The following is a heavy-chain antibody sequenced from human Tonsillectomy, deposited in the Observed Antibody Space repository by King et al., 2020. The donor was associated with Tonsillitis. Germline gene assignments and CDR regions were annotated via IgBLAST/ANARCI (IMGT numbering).Heavy chain of an antibody. D-gene: IGHD2-2*01. CDR1: GYTFTSYG. J-gene: IGHJ4*02. V-gene: IGHV1-18*01. Sequence: QLVQSGAEVKKPGASVKVSCKTSGYTFTSYGIIWVRQAPGQGLEWMGWISTYNGNTNYAQRLQGRVTMTTDTSTSTAYMELRSLRSDDTAVYYCARVGDIVVVPAAINWGQETLVTVSS. CDR2: ISTYNGNT. CDR3: ARVGDIVVVPAAIN.